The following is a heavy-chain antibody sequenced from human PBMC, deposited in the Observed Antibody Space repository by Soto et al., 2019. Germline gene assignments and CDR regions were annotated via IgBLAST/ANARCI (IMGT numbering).Heavy chain of an antibody. CDR3: ARGDILTGRIFDY. V-gene: IGHV1-3*04. D-gene: IGHD3-9*01. CDR1: GYSFITYA. Sequence: ASVKVSCKASGYSFITYAMHWVRQAPGQRLEWMGWINTGNGNTKYSQKLQGRVTITRDTSASTAYMDLSSLRSEDTAVYYCARGDILTGRIFDYWGQGTLVTVSS. CDR2: INTGNGNT. J-gene: IGHJ4*02.